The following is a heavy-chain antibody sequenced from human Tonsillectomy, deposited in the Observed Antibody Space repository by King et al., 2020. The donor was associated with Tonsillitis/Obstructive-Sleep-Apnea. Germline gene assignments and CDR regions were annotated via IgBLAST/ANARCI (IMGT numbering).Heavy chain of an antibody. D-gene: IGHD4-17*01. CDR2: IQTDGNT. Sequence: VQLVESGGGLIQPGGSLRLSCAASGFTVSTNHLTWVRQAPGKGLEWVSLIQTDGNTYYADSVKGRFTLFRDKSKNMVYLQMNSLRAEDTAVYHCARVEATVTTFYSEPGGQGTLVTVSA. J-gene: IGHJ1*01. V-gene: IGHV3-53*01. CDR1: GFTVSTNH. CDR3: ARVEATVTTFYSEP.